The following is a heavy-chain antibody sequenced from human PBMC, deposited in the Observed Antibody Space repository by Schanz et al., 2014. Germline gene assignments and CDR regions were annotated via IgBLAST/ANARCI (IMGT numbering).Heavy chain of an antibody. CDR1: GFSFGNYG. CDR3: AKDISDTSGKDDY. V-gene: IGHV3-23*01. J-gene: IGHJ4*02. D-gene: IGHD3-22*01. Sequence: EVQLLESGGGLIQPGGSLRLSCEASGFSFGNYGMSWVRQAPGKGLEWVSLISDSGDTAYYADSVKGRFTISRDNSKNTLFLQMNSLRVEDSAIYYCAKDISDTSGKDDYWGQGTLXTVSS. CDR2: ISDSGDTA.